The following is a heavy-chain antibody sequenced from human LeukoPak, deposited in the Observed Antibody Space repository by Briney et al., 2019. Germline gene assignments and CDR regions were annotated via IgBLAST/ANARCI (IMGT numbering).Heavy chain of an antibody. Sequence: GGSLRLSCAASGFTFSSYAMSWVRQAPGKGLEWVSAISGSGGSTYYADSVKGRFTISRDNSKNTLYLQMNSLRAEDTAVYYCAKVGSDLKWFGDHYYMDVWGKGTTVTVSS. J-gene: IGHJ6*03. D-gene: IGHD3-10*01. CDR3: AKVGSDLKWFGDHYYMDV. CDR1: GFTFSSYA. CDR2: ISGSGGST. V-gene: IGHV3-23*01.